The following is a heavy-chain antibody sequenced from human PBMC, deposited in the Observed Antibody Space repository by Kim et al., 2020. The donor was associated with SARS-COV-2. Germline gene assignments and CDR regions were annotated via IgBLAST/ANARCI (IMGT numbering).Heavy chain of an antibody. CDR2: VYYTGHT. D-gene: IGHD3-10*01. Sequence: SETLSLTCSVSGDSITTSYWSWVRQPPGQRLEWIGFVYYTGHTKYNPSLNSRVTMSVDTSKNQFSLNLYYVTAADTAVYYCARESAGSGRRNCFDPWGQGTLVTVSS. J-gene: IGHJ5*02. V-gene: IGHV4-59*13. CDR1: GDSITTSY. CDR3: ARESAGSGRRNCFDP.